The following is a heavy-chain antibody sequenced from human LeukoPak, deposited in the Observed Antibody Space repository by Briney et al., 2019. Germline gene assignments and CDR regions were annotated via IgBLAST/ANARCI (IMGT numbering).Heavy chain of an antibody. D-gene: IGHD3-10*01. CDR1: GFTFSSYA. Sequence: PGGSLRLSCAASGFTFSSYAMSWVRQAPGKGLEWVSAISGSGGSTYYADSVKGRFTISRDNAKNSLYLQMNSLRAEDTAVYYCARYPIRGVASYWGQGTLVTVSS. CDR3: ARYPIRGVASY. V-gene: IGHV3-23*01. CDR2: ISGSGGST. J-gene: IGHJ4*02.